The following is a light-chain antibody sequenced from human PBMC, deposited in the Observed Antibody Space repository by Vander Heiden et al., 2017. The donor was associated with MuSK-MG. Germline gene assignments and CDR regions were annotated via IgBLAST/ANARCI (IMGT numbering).Light chain of an antibody. Sequence: VMTQSPASLSASPGERASISCRASRSVRNDLAWYQQKPAQAPSLLIYGASTESTGIPARFSGSGSGAEFTLTISSLQSEDFALTYCQQYTNWPPRTFGGGTRVEI. CDR2: GAS. V-gene: IGKV3D-15*01. CDR1: RSVRND. CDR3: QQYTNWPPRT. J-gene: IGKJ4*02.